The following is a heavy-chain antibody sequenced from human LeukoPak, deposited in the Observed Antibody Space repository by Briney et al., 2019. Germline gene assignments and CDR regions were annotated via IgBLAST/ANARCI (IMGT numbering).Heavy chain of an antibody. V-gene: IGHV3-23*01. J-gene: IGHJ4*02. CDR1: GFTFSSYA. CDR3: AKDYYYDSSGYYKGPFDY. Sequence: GGSLRLSCAASGFTFSSYAMSWVRQAPRKGLEWVSAISGSGGSTYYADSVKGRFTISRDNSKNTLYLQMNSLRAEDTAVYYCAKDYYYDSSGYYKGPFDYWGQGTLVTVSS. CDR2: ISGSGGST. D-gene: IGHD3-22*01.